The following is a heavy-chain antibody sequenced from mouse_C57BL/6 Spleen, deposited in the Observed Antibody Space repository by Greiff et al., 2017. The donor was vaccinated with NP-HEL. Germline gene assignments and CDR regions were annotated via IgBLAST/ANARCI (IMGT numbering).Heavy chain of an antibody. V-gene: IGHV1-85*01. CDR2: IYPRDGST. D-gene: IGHD1-1*01. CDR3: ARRDGSSSAWFAY. Sequence: VQLQESGPELVKPGASVKLSCKASGYTFTSYDINWVKQRPGQGLEWIGWIYPRDGSTKYNEKFKGKATLTVDTSSSTAYMELHSLTSEDSAVYFCARRDGSSSAWFAYWGQGTLVTVSA. J-gene: IGHJ3*01. CDR1: GYTFTSYD.